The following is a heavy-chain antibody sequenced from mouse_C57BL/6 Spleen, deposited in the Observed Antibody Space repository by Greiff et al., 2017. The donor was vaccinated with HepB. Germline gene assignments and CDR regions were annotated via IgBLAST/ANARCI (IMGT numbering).Heavy chain of an antibody. V-gene: IGHV1-64*01. CDR3: AREGVDWYFDV. CDR2: IHPNSGST. CDR1: GYTFTSYW. Sequence: QVQLQQSGAELVKPGASVKLSCKASGYTFTSYWMHWVKQRPGQGLEWIGMIHPNSGSTNYNEKFKSKATLTVDKSSSTAYMQLSSLTSEDSAVYYCAREGVDWYFDVWGTGTTVTVSS. J-gene: IGHJ1*03.